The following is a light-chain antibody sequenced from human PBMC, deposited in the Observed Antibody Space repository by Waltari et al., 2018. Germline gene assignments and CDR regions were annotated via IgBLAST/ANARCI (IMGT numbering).Light chain of an antibody. V-gene: IGLV1-47*01. CDR1: NSNLETNY. Sequence: QSVLTPTPSASETPGPRVTISCSGSNSNLETNYPSWYQQLPGTAPKLLIYRDNQRPSGVPDRISGSRSGTAAALAISGLRSEDEGDYYCAAWDDSLNHWVFGGGTKVTV. J-gene: IGLJ3*02. CDR2: RDN. CDR3: AAWDDSLNHWV.